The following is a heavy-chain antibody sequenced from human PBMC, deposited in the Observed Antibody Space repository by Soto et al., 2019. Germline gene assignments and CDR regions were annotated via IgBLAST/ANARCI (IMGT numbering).Heavy chain of an antibody. CDR2: ISSSSSYI. J-gene: IGHJ6*02. CDR1: GFTFSSYS. CDR3: ARETLQWVYYYGMDV. D-gene: IGHD1-26*01. Sequence: GGSLRLSCAASGFTFSSYSMNWVRQAPGKGLEWVSSISSSSSYIYYADSVKGRFTISRDNAKNSLYLQMNSLRAEDTAVYYCARETLQWVYYYGMDVWGQGTTVTVSS. V-gene: IGHV3-21*01.